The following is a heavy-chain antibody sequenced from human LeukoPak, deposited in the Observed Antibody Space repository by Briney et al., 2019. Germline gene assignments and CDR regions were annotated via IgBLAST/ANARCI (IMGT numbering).Heavy chain of an antibody. Sequence: GSLRLSCAASGFTFSSYWMHWVRQAPGKGLVWVSRINSDGSSTSYADSVKGRFTISRDNAKNTLYLQMNSLRAEDTAVYYCARQASNQWLAYYYMDVWGKGTTVTVSS. CDR3: ARQASNQWLAYYYMDV. CDR1: GFTFSSYW. D-gene: IGHD6-19*01. J-gene: IGHJ6*03. CDR2: INSDGSST. V-gene: IGHV3-74*01.